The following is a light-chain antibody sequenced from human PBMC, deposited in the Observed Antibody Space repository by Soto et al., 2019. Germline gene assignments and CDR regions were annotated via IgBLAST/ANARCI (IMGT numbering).Light chain of an antibody. CDR3: SSYTNISTRACV. Sequence: QSALTQPASVSGSPGQSITISCTGTSGDIGSYNRVSWYQQHPGKAHKLIIYEVTDRPSGVSNRFSGSKSGNTASLTISGLQAEDEAEYYCSSYTNISTRACVFGTGTKLTVL. J-gene: IGLJ1*01. V-gene: IGLV2-14*01. CDR2: EVT. CDR1: SGDIGSYNR.